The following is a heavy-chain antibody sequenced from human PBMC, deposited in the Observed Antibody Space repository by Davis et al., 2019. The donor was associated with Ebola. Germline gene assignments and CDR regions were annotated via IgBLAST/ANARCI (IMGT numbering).Heavy chain of an antibody. CDR2: ISSSGSTI. J-gene: IGHJ4*02. Sequence: GESLKISCAASGFTFSDYYMSWIRQAPGKGLEWVSYISSSGSTIYYADSVKGRFTISRDNAKNSLYLQMNSLRAEDTAVYYCAKGRFLDPTFDYWGQGTLVTVSS. CDR3: AKGRFLDPTFDY. CDR1: GFTFSDYY. V-gene: IGHV3-11*01. D-gene: IGHD3-3*01.